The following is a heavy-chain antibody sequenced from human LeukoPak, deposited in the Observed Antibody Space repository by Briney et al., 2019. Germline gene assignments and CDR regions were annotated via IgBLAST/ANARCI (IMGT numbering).Heavy chain of an antibody. CDR2: TYYRSKWYN. J-gene: IGHJ3*01. V-gene: IGHV6-1*01. CDR1: GDSVSSNSAA. CDR3: ARRTTMVRGVIIGDNDAFDV. D-gene: IGHD3-10*01. Sequence: SQTLPLTCAISGDSVSSNSAAWNWIRQSPSRGLEWLGRTYYRSKWYNDYAVSVKSRITIDPDTSKNQFSLQLNSVTPEDTAVYYCARRTTMVRGVIIGDNDAFDVWGQGTMVTVSS.